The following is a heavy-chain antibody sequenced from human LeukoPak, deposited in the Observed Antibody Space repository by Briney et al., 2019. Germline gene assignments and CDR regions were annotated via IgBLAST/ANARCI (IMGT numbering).Heavy chain of an antibody. J-gene: IGHJ4*02. D-gene: IGHD5-18*01. Sequence: SETLSLTCTVSGASISSYYWSWIRQPPGKGLEWIGYIYYSGSTNYNPSLKSRVTISVDTSKSQFSLRLSSVTAADTAIYYCATSCGNSYGCYFDYWGQGTLVTISS. CDR3: ATSCGNSYGCYFDY. V-gene: IGHV4-59*08. CDR2: IYYSGST. CDR1: GASISSYY.